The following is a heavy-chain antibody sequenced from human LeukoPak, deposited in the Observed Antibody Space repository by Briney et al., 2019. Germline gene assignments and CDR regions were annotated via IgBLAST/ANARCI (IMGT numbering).Heavy chain of an antibody. D-gene: IGHD7-27*01. CDR2: IHTGRGDP. J-gene: IGHJ4*02. CDR1: GYTFTDHY. V-gene: IGHV1-2*02. CDR3: ARDHTWGPDY. Sequence: ASVKVSCKALGYTFTDHYFHWLRQAPGQGIEWMGWIHTGRGDPNIAQKFQGRVSLTRNMPISTAYMELRRLTSDDTAVYYCARDHTWGPDYWGEGALV.